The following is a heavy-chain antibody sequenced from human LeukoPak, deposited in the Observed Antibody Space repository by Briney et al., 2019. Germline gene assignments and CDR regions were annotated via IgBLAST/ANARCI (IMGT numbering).Heavy chain of an antibody. CDR1: GFISSRYW. CDR2: INTDGFST. D-gene: IGHD4-17*01. J-gene: IGHJ4*02. V-gene: IGHV3-74*01. CDR3: ARTRTYGDYGRGLAY. Sequence: GGSLRLSCAASGFISSRYWMHWLRQPPGKGLVYIACINTDGFSTSYADSVKGRFTISRDNAKNTLYLQMNSLRAEDTAVYYCARTRTYGDYGRGLAYRGQGTLVTVSS.